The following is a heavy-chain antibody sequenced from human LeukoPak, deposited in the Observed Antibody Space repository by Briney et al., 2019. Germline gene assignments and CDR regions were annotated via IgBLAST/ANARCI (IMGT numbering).Heavy chain of an antibody. CDR1: GFTFSDYY. V-gene: IGHV3-11*01. CDR3: ARDGRGLHAFDI. Sequence: PGGSLRLSCAASGFTFSDYYMSWIRQAPGKGVEWVSYISSSASTIYYADSVKGRFTISRENAKNSLYLQMNSLRAEDTAVYYCARDGRGLHAFDIWGQGTMVTVSS. J-gene: IGHJ3*02. D-gene: IGHD1-26*01. CDR2: ISSSASTI.